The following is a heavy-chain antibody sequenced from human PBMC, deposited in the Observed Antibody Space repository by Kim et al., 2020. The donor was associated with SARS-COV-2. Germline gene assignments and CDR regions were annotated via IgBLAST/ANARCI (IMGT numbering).Heavy chain of an antibody. CDR2: ISYDGSNK. V-gene: IGHV3-30*18. CDR1: GFTFSSYG. J-gene: IGHJ6*02. Sequence: GGSLRLSCAASGFTFSSYGMHWVRQAPGKGLEWVAVISYDGSNKYYADSVKGRFTISRDNSKNTLYLQMNSLRAEDTAVYYCAKDLLPTGDNGYYYYGMDVWGQGTTVTVSS. D-gene: IGHD7-27*01. CDR3: AKDLLPTGDNGYYYYGMDV.